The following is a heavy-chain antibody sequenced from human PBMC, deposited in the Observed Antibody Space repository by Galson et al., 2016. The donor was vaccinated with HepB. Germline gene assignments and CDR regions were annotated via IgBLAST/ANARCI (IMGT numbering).Heavy chain of an antibody. CDR2: VSGSGEHT. CDR1: AYTFSYYA. J-gene: IGHJ4*02. V-gene: IGHV3-23*01. CDR3: ASANYYNTRGYFDS. D-gene: IGHD3-22*01. Sequence: SLRLSCAASAYTFSYYAMTWVRQAPGKGLEWVSTVSGSGEHTFYADSVGGRFTITRDTTKTTVLLQMHSLRADDTAVYYCASANYYNTRGYFDSWGQGTRVTVSS.